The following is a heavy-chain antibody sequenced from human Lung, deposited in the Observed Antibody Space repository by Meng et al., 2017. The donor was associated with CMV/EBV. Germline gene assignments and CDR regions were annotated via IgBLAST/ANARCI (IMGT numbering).Heavy chain of an antibody. D-gene: IGHD2-8*01. J-gene: IGHJ6*02. CDR1: GYTFNNFG. V-gene: IGHV1-18*04. CDR2: ISPYIGNT. CDR3: ARADNGVHVFMNDGMDV. Sequence: ASVKVSXQASGYTFNNFGISWVRQAPGQGLEWMGWISPYIGNTNYAQKFQGRVTMTTDTPMRTAYMDLRSLRSDDTAVYYCARADNGVHVFMNDGMDVWGQGTTVTVSS.